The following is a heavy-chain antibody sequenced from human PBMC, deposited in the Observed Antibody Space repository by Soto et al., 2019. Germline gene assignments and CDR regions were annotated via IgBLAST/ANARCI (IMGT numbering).Heavy chain of an antibody. CDR2: MHDSGNT. CDR1: GGSISILDSY. V-gene: IGHV4-39*02. D-gene: IGHD3-10*01. Sequence: SETLSLTCNVSGGSISILDSYWVWTRQPPGKGMEWIGSMHDSGNTFYNPSLKSRIVISVDTATNQFSLRLNFMTVADTAVYYCARAAFDFGEFANCGQGTLVTVSS. J-gene: IGHJ4*02. CDR3: ARAAFDFGEFAN.